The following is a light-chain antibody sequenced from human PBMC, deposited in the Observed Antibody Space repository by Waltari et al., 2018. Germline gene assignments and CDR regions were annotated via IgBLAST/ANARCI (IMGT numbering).Light chain of an antibody. CDR3: PSFDNLCWV. V-gene: IGLV6-57*01. CDR1: SGNIARNF. CDR2: DND. Sequence: FVLTQPHSVSESPGKTVVISCTRNSGNIARNFVQWYQQPPGSSPLTVIYDNDQRPSRVPLRFSGLIDSSFISATLTSSGLEPEYYAGYYCPSFDNLCWVFGCGTTLTVL. J-gene: IGLJ3*02.